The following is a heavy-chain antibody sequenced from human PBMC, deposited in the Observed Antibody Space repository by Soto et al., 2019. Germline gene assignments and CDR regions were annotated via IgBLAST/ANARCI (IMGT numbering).Heavy chain of an antibody. CDR2: IIPIFGTA. J-gene: IGHJ5*02. D-gene: IGHD3-10*01. V-gene: IGHV1-69*13. CDR3: ARDLKLVWYYYGSGTRNWLDP. CDR1: GGTFSSYA. Sequence: SVKVSCKASGGTFSSYAISWVRQAPGQGLEWMGGIIPIFGTANYAQKFQGRVTITADESTSTAYMELSSLRSEDTGVYYCARDLKLVWYYYGSGTRNWLDPWGQGTLVTVSS.